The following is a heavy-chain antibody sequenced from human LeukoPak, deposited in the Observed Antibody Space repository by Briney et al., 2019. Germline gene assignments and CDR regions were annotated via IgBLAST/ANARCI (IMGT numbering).Heavy chain of an antibody. Sequence: GSLRLSCAASGFTVSSNYMSLVRRAPGKGLEWIGESNHSGSTNYNPSLKSRVTISVDTSKNQFSLKLSSVTAADTAVCYCARGREPSGSVVPFDYWGQGTLVTVSS. CDR1: GFTVSSNY. D-gene: IGHD2-2*01. CDR2: SNHSGST. J-gene: IGHJ4*02. V-gene: IGHV4-34*01. CDR3: ARGREPSGSVVPFDY.